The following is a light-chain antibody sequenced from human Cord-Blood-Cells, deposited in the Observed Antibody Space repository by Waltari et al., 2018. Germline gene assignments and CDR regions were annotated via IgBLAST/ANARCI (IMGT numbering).Light chain of an antibody. J-gene: IGKJ1*01. Sequence: DIQMTQSPSTLSASVGDRVTITCRASQSISSWLAWYQQKPGKAPKLLIYDVSSLESGVPSRFSGSGSGTEFTLTISSLQPDDFATYYRQQYNSYSWTFGQGTKVEIK. CDR2: DVS. CDR3: QQYNSYSWT. CDR1: QSISSW. V-gene: IGKV1-5*01.